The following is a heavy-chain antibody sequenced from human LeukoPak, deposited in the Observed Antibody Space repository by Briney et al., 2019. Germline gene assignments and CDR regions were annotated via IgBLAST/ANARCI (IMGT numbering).Heavy chain of an antibody. CDR3: AKFPSDSSGYPFDY. V-gene: IGHV3-23*01. CDR1: GFTFSSYA. Sequence: PGGSLRLSCAASGFTFSSYAMSWVRQAPGKGLEWVSAISGSGGSTYYADSVKGRFTISRDNSKNTLYLQTNSLRAEDTAVYYCAKFPSDSSGYPFDYWGQGTLVTVSS. CDR2: ISGSGGST. J-gene: IGHJ4*02. D-gene: IGHD3-22*01.